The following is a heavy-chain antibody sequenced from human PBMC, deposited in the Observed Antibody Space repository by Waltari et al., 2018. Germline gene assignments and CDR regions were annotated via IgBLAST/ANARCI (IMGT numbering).Heavy chain of an antibody. J-gene: IGHJ4*02. Sequence: QVQLQESGPGLVKPSETLSLTCTVSGGSVSSGSYYWSWTRQPPGKGLEWIGYIYYSGRTNYNPSLKSRVTISVDTSKNQFSLKLSSVTAADTAVYYCATHRSNWGTFDYWGQGTLVTISS. V-gene: IGHV4-61*01. D-gene: IGHD7-27*01. CDR3: ATHRSNWGTFDY. CDR2: IYYSGRT. CDR1: GGSVSSGSYY.